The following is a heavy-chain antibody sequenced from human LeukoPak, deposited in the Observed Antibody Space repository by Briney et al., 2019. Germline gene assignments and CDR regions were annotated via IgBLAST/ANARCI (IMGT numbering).Heavy chain of an antibody. D-gene: IGHD3-22*01. CDR2: IFHSGNT. CDR3: ARTYYDSWGYYVVTY. CDR1: GGSMNSYY. J-gene: IGHJ4*02. Sequence: SETLSLTCTVSGGSMNSYYWSWIRQPPGKGLEWIGHIFHSGNTNDNPSLKSRVTISVDPSKNQFSLRLRSVTAADTAVYYCARTYYDSWGYYVVTYWGQGTLVTVSS. V-gene: IGHV4-59*01.